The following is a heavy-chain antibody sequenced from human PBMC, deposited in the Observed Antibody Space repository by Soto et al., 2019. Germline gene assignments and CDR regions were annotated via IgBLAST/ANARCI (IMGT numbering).Heavy chain of an antibody. CDR3: ARTLKGYCGGGTCYWFDY. CDR2: IYGSGTT. V-gene: IGHV4-4*07. J-gene: IGHJ4*02. D-gene: IGHD2-15*01. Sequence: PSETLSLTCSVSGGSISNFFWSWMRQPAGKGLEWIGRIYGSGTTIYNPSLKSRVTMSVDTSKNQFSLKLTSVTAADTALYYCARTLKGYCGGGTCYWFDYSGQGALVTVSS. CDR1: GGSISNFF.